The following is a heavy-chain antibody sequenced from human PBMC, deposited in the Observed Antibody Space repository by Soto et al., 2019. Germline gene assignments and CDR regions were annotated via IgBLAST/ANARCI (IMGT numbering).Heavy chain of an antibody. V-gene: IGHV5-10-1*01. CDR2: IDPSDSYT. CDR3: ARRYDFWSGYYTDYYYGLDV. Sequence: GESLKISCKGSGYSFTSYWITWVRQIPGKGLEWMGRIDPSDSYTNYSPSFQGHVTISADKSISTAYLQWSSLKASDTAMYYCARRYDFWSGYYTDYYYGLDVWGQGTTVTVSS. CDR1: GYSFTSYW. J-gene: IGHJ6*02. D-gene: IGHD3-3*01.